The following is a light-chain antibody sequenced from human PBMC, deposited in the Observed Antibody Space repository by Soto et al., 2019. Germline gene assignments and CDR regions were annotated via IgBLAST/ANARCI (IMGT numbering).Light chain of an antibody. V-gene: IGLV2-23*02. CDR1: SSDVGSYNL. CDR2: EVS. Sequence: QSALTQPASVSGSPGQSITISCTGTSSDVGSYNLVSWYQQHPGKAPKLMIYEVSKQPSGVSNRFSGSKSGNTASLTISGLQAEDEADYYCCSYAGSSILFGGGTKLTVL. J-gene: IGLJ2*01. CDR3: CSYAGSSIL.